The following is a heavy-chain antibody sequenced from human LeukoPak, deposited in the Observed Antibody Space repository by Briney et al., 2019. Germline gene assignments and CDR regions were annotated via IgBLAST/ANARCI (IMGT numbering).Heavy chain of an antibody. D-gene: IGHD3-10*01. CDR1: GFTFSHYW. Sequence: GGSLRLSCAASGFTFSHYWMTWVRQAPGKGLEWVANINQDGSEKYYMDSVKGRFTISRDNAKNSLYLQMNSLRVEDTAVYYCFGSGSPFDPWGQGTLVTVSS. CDR3: FGSGSPFDP. CDR2: INQDGSEK. J-gene: IGHJ5*02. V-gene: IGHV3-7*01.